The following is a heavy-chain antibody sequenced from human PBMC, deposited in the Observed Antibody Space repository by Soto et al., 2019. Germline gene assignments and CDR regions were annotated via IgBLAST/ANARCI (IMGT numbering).Heavy chain of an antibody. CDR3: ASVTSSSTYDY. CDR2: IYYSGST. J-gene: IGHJ4*02. Sequence: SETRSLTCTVSGGSISSYCWSWSRQPPGKGLEWIGYIYYSGSTNYNPSLKSRVTISVDTSKNQFSLKLSSVTAADTAVYYCASVTSSSTYDYWGQGTLVTVSS. CDR1: GGSISSYC. D-gene: IGHD6-6*01. V-gene: IGHV4-59*01.